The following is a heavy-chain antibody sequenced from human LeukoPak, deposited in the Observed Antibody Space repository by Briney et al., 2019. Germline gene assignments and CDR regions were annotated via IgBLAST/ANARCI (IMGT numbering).Heavy chain of an antibody. D-gene: IGHD2-15*01. J-gene: IGHJ4*02. CDR2: ISGSGGST. CDR1: GFTFSSYA. V-gene: IGHV3-23*01. CDR3: AKDLILGAAASYYFDY. Sequence: GGSLRLSCAASGFTFSSYAMSWVRQAPGKGLEWVSAISGSGGSTYYADSVKGRFTTSRDNSKNTLYLQMSSLRAEDTAVYYCAKDLILGAAASYYFDYWGQGTLVTVSS.